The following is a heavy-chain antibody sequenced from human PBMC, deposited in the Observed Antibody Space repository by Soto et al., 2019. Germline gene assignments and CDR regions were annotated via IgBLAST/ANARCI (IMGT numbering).Heavy chain of an antibody. CDR3: ETRGVPGATSNPYFYDL. V-gene: IGHV3-23*01. J-gene: IGHJ5*02. CDR1: GFPFAPST. CDR2: ISVSVGST. D-gene: IGHD2-2*01. Sequence: EVQLLQSGGGLVQPGGSLTLSCGVSGFPFAPSTMSWVRQAPGKGLEWVSTISVSVGSTYSADSVQGRFTVSSDIADDTLSLLMPSLRAEAKAVSFCETRGVPGATSNPYFYDLWGQGDLVNVSS.